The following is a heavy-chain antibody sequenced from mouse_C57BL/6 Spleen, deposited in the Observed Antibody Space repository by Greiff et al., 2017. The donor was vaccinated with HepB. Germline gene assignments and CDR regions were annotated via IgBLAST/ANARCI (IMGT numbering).Heavy chain of an antibody. V-gene: IGHV2-2*01. J-gene: IGHJ3*01. D-gene: IGHD2-2*01. Sequence: QVQLKESGPGLVQPSQSLSITCTVSGFSLTSYGVHWVRQSPGKGLEWLGVIWSGGSTAYNAAFISRLSISKDNSKSQVFFIMHSLQADDAAIYYCARYYGYDGAWFAYWGQGTLVTVSA. CDR3: ARYYGYDGAWFAY. CDR1: GFSLTSYG. CDR2: IWSGGST.